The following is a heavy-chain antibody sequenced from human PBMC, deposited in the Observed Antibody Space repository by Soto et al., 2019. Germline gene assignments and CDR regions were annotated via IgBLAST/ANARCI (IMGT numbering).Heavy chain of an antibody. J-gene: IGHJ3*01. CDR2: IYPFYSDT. CDR1: GYSFTAYW. D-gene: IGHD1-26*01. Sequence: PGESLKISCKGSGYSFTAYWIVWVLHMPGKCLDCIGIIYPFYSDTRYCPSFRGQFTISADNSIITSYLQWTSLKASDTAMYYCASPRYSGSDYAAFDLWGQGTMVTVS. V-gene: IGHV5-51*01. CDR3: ASPRYSGSDYAAFDL.